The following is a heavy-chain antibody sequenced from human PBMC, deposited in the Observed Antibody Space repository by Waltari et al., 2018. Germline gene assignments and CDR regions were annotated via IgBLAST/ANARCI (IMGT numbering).Heavy chain of an antibody. J-gene: IGHJ6*02. CDR2: IYHSGCT. Sequence: QVQLQESGPGLVKSSETLSLTCAVPGYSIIIGYHWGWIRQPPGKGLEWIGSIYHSGCTYYDPSLTSRDTISVDTAKNPSTLKHGSGTAADTTVYYCARAPTVMYGMNIWGQGTTGTVSS. CDR1: GYSIIIGYH. D-gene: IGHD2-15*01. CDR3: ARAPTVMYGMNI. V-gene: IGHV4-38-2*01.